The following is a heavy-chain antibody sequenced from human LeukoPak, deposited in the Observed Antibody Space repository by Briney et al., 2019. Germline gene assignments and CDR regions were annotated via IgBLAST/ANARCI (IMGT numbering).Heavy chain of an antibody. J-gene: IGHJ6*03. CDR1: GSSLNGHY. CDR2: GDERGGT. Sequence: SETLSLTCAVYGSSLNGHYRSWIRQPPGKGLEWIGEGDERGGTKFNPSLRGRVAISADTSKNQFSLHLYSVTAADTAIYYCARDSFRHTSDFGGRHFYYYYHMNVWGKGTTVTVSS. CDR3: ARDSFRHTSDFGGRHFYYYYHMNV. V-gene: IGHV4-34*01. D-gene: IGHD4-23*01.